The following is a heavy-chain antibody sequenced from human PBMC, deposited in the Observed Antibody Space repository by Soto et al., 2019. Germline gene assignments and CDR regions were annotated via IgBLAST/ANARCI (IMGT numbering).Heavy chain of an antibody. CDR2: INAGNGNT. CDR1: GYTCTSYS. J-gene: IGHJ6*02. Sequence: ASLKVYCQASGYTCTSYSMHWVLQAPGHGLEWMGWINAGNGNTKYSQKFQGRVTITRDTSASTAYMELSSLRSEDTAVYSGASSYIASAPYDMDFWSHGSTLSVSS. V-gene: IGHV1-3*01. D-gene: IGHD6-13*01. CDR3: ASSYIASAPYDMDF.